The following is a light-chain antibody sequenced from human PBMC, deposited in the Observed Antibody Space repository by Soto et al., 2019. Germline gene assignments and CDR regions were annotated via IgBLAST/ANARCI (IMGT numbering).Light chain of an antibody. Sequence: EIVMTQSPATLSVSPGERATLSCRASQSVSSNLAWYQQKPGQAPRLLIYGASTRATDIPARFSGSGSGTEFTLTISSPQSEDCAVYYCQQYNNWPPGTFGQGTKVEIK. CDR2: GAS. V-gene: IGKV3-15*01. CDR3: QQYNNWPPGT. J-gene: IGKJ1*01. CDR1: QSVSSN.